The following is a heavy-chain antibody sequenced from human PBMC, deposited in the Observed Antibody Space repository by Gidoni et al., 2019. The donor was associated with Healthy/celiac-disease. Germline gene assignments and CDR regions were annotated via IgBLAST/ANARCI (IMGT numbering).Heavy chain of an antibody. J-gene: IGHJ6*02. V-gene: IGHV3-33*01. CDR2: IWYDGSNK. D-gene: IGHD5-18*01. CDR1: GFPFSSYG. Sequence: QVQLVESGGGVVQPGRSLRLSCAASGFPFSSYGMHWVRQAPGKGLEWVAFIWYDGSNKYYADFVKGRFTISRDNSKNTLYLQMNSLRAEDTAVYYCAACRGYSYGALVDYYGMDVWGQGTTVTVSS. CDR3: AACRGYSYGALVDYYGMDV.